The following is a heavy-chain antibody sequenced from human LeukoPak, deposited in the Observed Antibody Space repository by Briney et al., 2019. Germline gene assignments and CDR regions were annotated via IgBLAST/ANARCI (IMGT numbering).Heavy chain of an antibody. Sequence: GASVKVSCKASGYTFTDYFIHWVRQAPGQGLEWMGWINPNSGDAKYAQKFQGRVTMTRDTSIKTAYMDLSRLRSDNTAVYFCARDLCGGDCYSYFDYWGQGTLVTVSS. J-gene: IGHJ4*02. D-gene: IGHD2-21*02. CDR3: ARDLCGGDCYSYFDY. CDR1: GYTFTDYF. CDR2: INPNSGDA. V-gene: IGHV1-2*02.